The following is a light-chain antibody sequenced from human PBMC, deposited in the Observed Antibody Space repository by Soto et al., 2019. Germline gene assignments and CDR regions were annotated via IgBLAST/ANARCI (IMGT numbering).Light chain of an antibody. Sequence: EIQMTQSPSSLSASLGDRVTITCQASQDINDYSNWYQQKPGKAPRLLIYGASFLEVGVPSRFSGSGSGTHFTLTISSLQPEDVATYYCQQYDSLPVTFGQGTRLEIK. J-gene: IGKJ2*01. V-gene: IGKV1-33*01. CDR1: QDINDY. CDR2: GAS. CDR3: QQYDSLPVT.